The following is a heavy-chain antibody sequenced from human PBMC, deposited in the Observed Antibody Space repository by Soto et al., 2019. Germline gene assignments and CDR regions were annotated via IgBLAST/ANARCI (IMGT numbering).Heavy chain of an antibody. CDR2: ISWDGGST. D-gene: IGHD3-16*02. V-gene: IGHV3-43*01. CDR1: GFTFDDYT. CDR3: AKDIGLSYYYYYGMDV. J-gene: IGHJ6*02. Sequence: GGSLRLSCAASGFTFDDYTMHWVRQAPGKGLEWVSLISWDGGSTYYADSVKGRFTISRDNSKNSLYLQMNSLGTEDTALYYCAKDIGLSYYYYYGMDVWGQGTTVTVSS.